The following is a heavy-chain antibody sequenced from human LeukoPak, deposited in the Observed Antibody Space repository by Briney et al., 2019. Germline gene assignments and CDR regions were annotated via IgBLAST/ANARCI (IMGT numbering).Heavy chain of an antibody. V-gene: IGHV3-21*06. CDR1: GLILSSYN. Sequence: PGGSLRLSCAASGLILSSYNMNWVRQAPGKGLEWVSSITRSSSYIYYADSVKGRFTISRDNAKNSLYLQMNSLRVEDTAVYYCAREPVGDKSFDYWGQGTLVTVSS. D-gene: IGHD1-26*01. CDR3: AREPVGDKSFDY. J-gene: IGHJ4*02. CDR2: ITRSSSYI.